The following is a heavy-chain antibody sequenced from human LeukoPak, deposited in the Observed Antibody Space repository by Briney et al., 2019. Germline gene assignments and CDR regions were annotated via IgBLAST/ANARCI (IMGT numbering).Heavy chain of an antibody. CDR3: AEDFDSGGSYVGDHTQN. V-gene: IGHV3-23*01. J-gene: IGHJ4*02. CDR2: LSYSGAT. Sequence: GRSLRLSCAVSGFTFNKYPMNWVRQAPGEGLEWISTLSYSGATHYHDSAKGGFTISRDNAKDTVYLQMNSLSPEAPPCYFFAEDFDSGGSYVGDHTQNWGQGTLVTVSS. CDR1: GFTFNKYP. D-gene: IGHD3-22*01.